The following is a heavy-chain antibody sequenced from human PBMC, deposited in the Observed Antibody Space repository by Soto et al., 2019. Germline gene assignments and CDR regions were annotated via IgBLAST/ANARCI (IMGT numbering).Heavy chain of an antibody. CDR1: GYTFTNYY. V-gene: IGHV1-46*01. Sequence: GASVKVSCKASGYTFTNYYIHWLRQAPGQGLEWMGLINPSSGSTTYAQKFRGRVTMTRDTSTSTVYMDLSSLRSEDTAMYYCARFPAAAGDYYYGLDVWAQGTTVTVSS. CDR2: INPSSGST. D-gene: IGHD6-13*01. J-gene: IGHJ6*02. CDR3: ARFPAAAGDYYYGLDV.